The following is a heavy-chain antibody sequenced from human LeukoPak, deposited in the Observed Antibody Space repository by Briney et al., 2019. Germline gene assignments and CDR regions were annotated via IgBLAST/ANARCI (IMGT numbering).Heavy chain of an antibody. D-gene: IGHD3-10*01. CDR1: GYTLTELP. CDR3: ATTGGLWFGESVDY. Sequence: GASVKVSCKVSGYTLTELPMHWVRQAPGKGLEWMGGFDPEDGETIYAQKFQGRVTMTEDTSTDTAYMELSSLRSEDTAVYYCATTGGLWFGESVDYWGQGTLVTVSS. V-gene: IGHV1-24*01. CDR2: FDPEDGET. J-gene: IGHJ4*02.